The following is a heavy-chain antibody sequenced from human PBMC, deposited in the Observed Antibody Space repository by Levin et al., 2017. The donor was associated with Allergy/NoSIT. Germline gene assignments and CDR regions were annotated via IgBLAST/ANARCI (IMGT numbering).Heavy chain of an antibody. Sequence: SETLSLTCTVSGGSISSSSYYWGWIRQPPGKGLEWIGSIYYSGSTYYNPSLKSRVTISVDTSKNQFSLKLSSVTAADTAVYYCGYGSGQPGAFDYWGQGTLVTVSS. CDR3: GYGSGQPGAFDY. CDR2: IYYSGST. D-gene: IGHD3-10*01. V-gene: IGHV4-39*01. CDR1: GGSISSSSYY. J-gene: IGHJ4*02.